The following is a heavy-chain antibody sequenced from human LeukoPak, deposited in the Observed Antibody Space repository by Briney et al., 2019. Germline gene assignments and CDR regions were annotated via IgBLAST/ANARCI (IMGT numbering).Heavy chain of an antibody. Sequence: GGSLRLSCAASGFTFSSYWMHWVRQAPGKGLVWVSRIESDGTSTNYADSVKGRFTISRDNAKNTLYLQMSSLRVEDTALYYCARGPKSIAARPGAFDIWGRGTVVTVSS. D-gene: IGHD6-6*01. J-gene: IGHJ3*02. V-gene: IGHV3-74*01. CDR1: GFTFSSYW. CDR2: IESDGTST. CDR3: ARGPKSIAARPGAFDI.